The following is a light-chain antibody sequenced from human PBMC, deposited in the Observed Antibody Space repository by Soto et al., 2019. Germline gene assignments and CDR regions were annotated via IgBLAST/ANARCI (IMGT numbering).Light chain of an antibody. Sequence: ENVLTQSPGTLSLSPGERATLSCIASQSVSSSYLAWYQQKPGQAPRLLIYGASSRATGIPDRFSGSGSGTDFTLTISRLEPEDFAVYYCQQYGSSRWTFGQGTKVDI. J-gene: IGKJ1*01. CDR1: QSVSSSY. CDR3: QQYGSSRWT. CDR2: GAS. V-gene: IGKV3-20*01.